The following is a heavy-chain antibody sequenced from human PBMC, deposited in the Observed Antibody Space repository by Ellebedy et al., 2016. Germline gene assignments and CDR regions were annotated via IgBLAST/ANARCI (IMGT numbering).Heavy chain of an antibody. CDR2: IKEDGSEK. Sequence: GGSLRLSCAASGFTFGDSWMTWFRQAPGKGLEWVANIKEDGSEKFYLDSVKGRFIISRDNAKKSLYLQMNNLRVKDTALYFCARGGGFLTDYWGQGTLVTVSS. CDR3: ARGGGFLTDY. CDR1: GFTFGDSW. J-gene: IGHJ4*02. V-gene: IGHV3-7*03. D-gene: IGHD2-15*01.